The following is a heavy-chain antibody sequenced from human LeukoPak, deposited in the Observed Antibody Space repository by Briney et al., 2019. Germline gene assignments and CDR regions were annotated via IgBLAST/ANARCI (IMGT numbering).Heavy chain of an antibody. D-gene: IGHD5/OR15-5a*01. CDR2: IYYSGST. CDR3: ARETFLSNVWAQVDY. Sequence: SETLSLTCTVSGGSVSSGSYYWSWIRQPPGKGLEWIGSIYYSGSTNYNPSLKSRLTISVDTSKNQFSLKLSSVTAADTAVYYCARETFLSNVWAQVDYWGQGTLVTVSS. V-gene: IGHV4-61*01. CDR1: GGSVSSGSYY. J-gene: IGHJ4*02.